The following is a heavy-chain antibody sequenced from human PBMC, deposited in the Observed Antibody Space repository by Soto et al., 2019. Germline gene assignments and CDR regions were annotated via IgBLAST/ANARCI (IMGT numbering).Heavy chain of an antibody. CDR2: IGPDGSNM. CDR1: EFIFSSHW. D-gene: IGHD1-1*01. V-gene: IGHV3-74*01. Sequence: SXRLSFAASEFIFSSHWMHWVRQAPGKGLVWVSHIGPDGSNMRDADSVQGRFTISRDNARNTLYLQMNSLRDEDTAVYYCVRDKNWSYDYWGQGILVTVSS. CDR3: VRDKNWSYDY. J-gene: IGHJ4*02.